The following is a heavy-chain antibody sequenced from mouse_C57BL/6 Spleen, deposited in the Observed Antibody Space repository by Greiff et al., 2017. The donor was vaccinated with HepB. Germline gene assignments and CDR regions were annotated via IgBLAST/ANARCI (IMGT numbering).Heavy chain of an antibody. D-gene: IGHD1-1*01. Sequence: QVQLQQPGAELVKPGASVKLSCKASGYTFTSYWMQWVKQRPGQGLEWIGEIDPSDSYTNYNQKFKGKATLTVDTSSSTAYMQLSSLTSEDSAVYYCARGGREDAMDYWGQGTSVTVSS. CDR2: IDPSDSYT. CDR3: ARGGREDAMDY. V-gene: IGHV1-50*01. J-gene: IGHJ4*01. CDR1: GYTFTSYW.